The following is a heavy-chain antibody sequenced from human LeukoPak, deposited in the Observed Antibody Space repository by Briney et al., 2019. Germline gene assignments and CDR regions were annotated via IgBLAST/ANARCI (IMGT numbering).Heavy chain of an antibody. CDR3: ARVFDNWNYGRYAEYFQH. Sequence: ASVKVSCKASGYTFTGYHIHWVRQAPGQGLEWMGWINPNSGGTNYAQKFQGRVTMTRDTSISTAYMELTRLRSDDTAVYYCARVFDNWNYGRYAEYFQHWGQGTLVIVSS. CDR1: GYTFTGYH. V-gene: IGHV1-2*02. D-gene: IGHD1-7*01. J-gene: IGHJ1*01. CDR2: INPNSGGT.